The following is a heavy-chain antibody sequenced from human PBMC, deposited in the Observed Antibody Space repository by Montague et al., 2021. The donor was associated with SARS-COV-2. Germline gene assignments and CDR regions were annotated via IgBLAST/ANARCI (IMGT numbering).Heavy chain of an antibody. CDR1: GGFISSGGYY. D-gene: IGHD2-15*01. Sequence: TLSLTCTVSGGFISSGGYYWSWIRQHPGKGLEWIGYIYYSGSTYYNPSLKSRVTISVDTSKNRFSLKLSSVTAADTAVYYCARDTGISGAFDIWGQGTMVTVSS. J-gene: IGHJ3*02. CDR2: IYYSGST. V-gene: IGHV4-31*03. CDR3: ARDTGISGAFDI.